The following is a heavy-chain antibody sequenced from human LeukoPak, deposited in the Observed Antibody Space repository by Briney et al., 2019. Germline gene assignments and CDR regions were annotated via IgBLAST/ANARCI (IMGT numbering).Heavy chain of an antibody. CDR2: ISASGDSK. D-gene: IGHD3-16*01. J-gene: IGHJ4*01. CDR1: GFTFNIYA. CDR3: ARETRGESDY. V-gene: IGHV3-23*01. Sequence: GGSLGLSCAASGFTFNIYAMSWVRQAPGQGLQWVSEISASGDSKSSAASVKGRFRISRDNAKKSLYLQMNSLRAEDTAMYYCARETRGESDYWGHGTLVTVSS.